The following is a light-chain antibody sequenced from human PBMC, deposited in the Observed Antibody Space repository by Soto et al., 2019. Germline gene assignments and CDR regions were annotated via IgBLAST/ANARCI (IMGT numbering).Light chain of an antibody. Sequence: EVVLTQSPATLSLSPGERATLSCRASESIGKFLAWYRQIPGQATRLLIYDASNRATGIPDRFSGGGSGTDFTLTISSLEPEDFALYYCQQRSNMPPTFGQGTRVEIK. CDR2: DAS. V-gene: IGKV3-11*01. CDR1: ESIGKF. CDR3: QQRSNMPPT. J-gene: IGKJ5*01.